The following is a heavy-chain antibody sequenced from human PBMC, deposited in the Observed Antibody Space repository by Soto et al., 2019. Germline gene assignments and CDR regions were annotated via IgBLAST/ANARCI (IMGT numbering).Heavy chain of an antibody. D-gene: IGHD3-22*01. CDR3: ARDDSSGYYRFGYYGMDV. Sequence: PGESLKISCKGSGYSFTSYWISWVRQMPGKGLEWMGRIDPSDSYTNYSPSFQGHVTISADKSISTAYLQWSSLKASDTAMYYCARDDSSGYYRFGYYGMDVWGQGTRVTVSS. V-gene: IGHV5-10-1*01. J-gene: IGHJ6*02. CDR2: IDPSDSYT. CDR1: GYSFTSYW.